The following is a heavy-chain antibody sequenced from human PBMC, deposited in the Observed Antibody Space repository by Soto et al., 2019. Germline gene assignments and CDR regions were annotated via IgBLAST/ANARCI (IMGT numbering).Heavy chain of an antibody. J-gene: IGHJ6*02. CDR3: AREERGSYGDPYYYYYGMDV. Sequence: EVQLVESGGGLVQPGGSLRLSCAASGFTFSSYDMHWVRQATGKGLEWVSAIGTAGDTYYPGSVKGRFTISRENAKNSXYLXMKSLRAGDTAVYYCAREERGSYGDPYYYYYGMDVWGQGTTVTVSS. D-gene: IGHD4-17*01. CDR2: IGTAGDT. V-gene: IGHV3-13*04. CDR1: GFTFSSYD.